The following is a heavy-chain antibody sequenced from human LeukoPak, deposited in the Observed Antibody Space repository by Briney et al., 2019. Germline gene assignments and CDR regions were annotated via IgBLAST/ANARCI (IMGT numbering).Heavy chain of an antibody. J-gene: IGHJ4*02. CDR1: GGSISDYY. CDR3: ARVTGADCSSTSCYERIDY. CDR2: IYYSGST. V-gene: IGHV4-59*01. Sequence: SETLSLTCTVSGGSISDYYWSWIRQPPGKGLEWIGYIYYSGSTNYNPSLKSRVTISVDTSKNQFSLKLSSVTAADTAVYYCARVTGADCSSTSCYERIDYWGQGTLVTVSS. D-gene: IGHD2-2*01.